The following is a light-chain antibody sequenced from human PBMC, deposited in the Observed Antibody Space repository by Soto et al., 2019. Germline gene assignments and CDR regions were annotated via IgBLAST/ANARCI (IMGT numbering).Light chain of an antibody. CDR1: QSINNY. J-gene: IGKJ1*01. CDR2: DAS. V-gene: IGKV1-39*01. CDR3: QQGFSAPPWT. Sequence: DIQMTQSPSSLSASVGDRVTITCRSSQSINNYLSWYQQRPGQAPKDLIYDASSLQSGVPSRFSGSGSGTEFTLTVSSLQREDFATYYCQQGFSAPPWTFGQGTKVEIK.